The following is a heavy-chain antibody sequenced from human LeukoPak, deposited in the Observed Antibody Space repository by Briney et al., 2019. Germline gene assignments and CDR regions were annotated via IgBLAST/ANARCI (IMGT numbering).Heavy chain of an antibody. CDR2: IIPILGIA. CDR3: ARVDYDILTGYHMDV. V-gene: IGHV1-69*02. CDR1: GGTFSSYT. D-gene: IGHD3-9*01. J-gene: IGHJ6*03. Sequence: SVKVSCKASGGTFSSYTISWVRQAPGQGLEWMGRIIPILGIANYAQKFRGRVTITADKSTSTAYMELSSLRSEDTAVYYCARVDYDILTGYHMDVWGKGTTVTVSS.